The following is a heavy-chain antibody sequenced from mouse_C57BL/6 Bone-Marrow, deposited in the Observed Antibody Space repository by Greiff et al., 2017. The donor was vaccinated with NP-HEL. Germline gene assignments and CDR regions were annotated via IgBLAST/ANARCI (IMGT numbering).Heavy chain of an antibody. Sequence: LQESGAELVRPGTSVKMSCKASGYTFTNYWIGWAKQRPGHGLEWIGDIYPGGGYTNYNEKFKGKATLTADKSSSTAYMQFSSLTSEDSAIYYCARRAFYYGNYFFDYWGQGTTLTVSS. D-gene: IGHD2-1*01. CDR3: ARRAFYYGNYFFDY. CDR1: GYTFTNYW. CDR2: IYPGGGYT. J-gene: IGHJ2*01. V-gene: IGHV1-63*01.